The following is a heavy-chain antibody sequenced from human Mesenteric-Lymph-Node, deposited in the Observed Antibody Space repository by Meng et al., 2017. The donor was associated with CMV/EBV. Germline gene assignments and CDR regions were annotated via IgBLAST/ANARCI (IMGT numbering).Heavy chain of an antibody. D-gene: IGHD2-21*01. V-gene: IGHV1-69*05. CDR3: ARTYCDSDCYSRSFGMDV. Sequence: SVKVSCKASGGSFNNHAISWVRQAPGQGLEWMGGIIPIFGTANNAQKFQDRVRITTDESTSTAYLELSSLRSEDTAVYYCARTYCDSDCYSRSFGMDVWGQGTTVTVSS. CDR1: GGSFNNHA. J-gene: IGHJ6*02. CDR2: IIPIFGTA.